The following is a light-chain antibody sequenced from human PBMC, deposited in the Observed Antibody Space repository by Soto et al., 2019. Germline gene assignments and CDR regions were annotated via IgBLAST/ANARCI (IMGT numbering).Light chain of an antibody. CDR3: CSHAGTSLV. CDR1: SSDVGGYKF. Sequence: QSALTQPRSVSGSPGQSVTISCTGTSSDVGGYKFVSWYHHHPGTAPNLMLFDVSQRPSGVPDRFSGSKSGNTASLTISGLQAEDEADYYCCSHAGTSLVFGGGTKVTVL. CDR2: DVS. J-gene: IGLJ3*02. V-gene: IGLV2-11*01.